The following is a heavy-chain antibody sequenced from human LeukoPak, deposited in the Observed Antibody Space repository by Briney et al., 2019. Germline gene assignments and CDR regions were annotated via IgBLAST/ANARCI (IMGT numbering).Heavy chain of an antibody. J-gene: IGHJ6*02. V-gene: IGHV3-20*04. CDR2: INWNGGST. CDR1: GFTFDDYG. CDR3: ARGKTSRYYYYGMDV. Sequence: GGSLRLSCAASGFTFDDYGMSWVRQAPGKGLEWVSGINWNGGSTGYADSVKGRFTISRDNAKNSLYLQMNTLRAEDTALYYCARGKTSRYYYYGMDVWGQGTTVTASS.